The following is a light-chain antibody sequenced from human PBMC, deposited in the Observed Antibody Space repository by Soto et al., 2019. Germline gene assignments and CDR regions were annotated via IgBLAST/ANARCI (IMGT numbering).Light chain of an antibody. CDR2: AAS. V-gene: IGKV1-27*01. CDR1: QGIGDY. J-gene: IGKJ1*01. CDR3: QKYKTTPWT. Sequence: DIQITQSPSSLSASVGDRVTITCRASQGIGDYLAWYQQKPGKVPNLLIFAASTLQSGVPSRFSGSGSWTEFTLTISRLQAEDVATYYCQKYKTTPWTSRHGTKVEIK.